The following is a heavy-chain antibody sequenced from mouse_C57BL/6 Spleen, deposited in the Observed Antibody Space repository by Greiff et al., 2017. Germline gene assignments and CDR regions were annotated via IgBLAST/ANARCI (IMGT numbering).Heavy chain of an antibody. CDR1: GYAFRSYW. Sequence: QVQLQQSGAELVKPGASVKISCKASGYAFRSYWMNWVKQRPGKGLEWIGQIYPGDGDTNYNGKFKGKATLTADKSSSTAYMQLSSLTSEDSAVYFCARRGLLRGYFDYWGQGTTLTVSS. CDR3: ARRGLLRGYFDY. CDR2: IYPGDGDT. D-gene: IGHD1-1*01. J-gene: IGHJ2*01. V-gene: IGHV1-80*01.